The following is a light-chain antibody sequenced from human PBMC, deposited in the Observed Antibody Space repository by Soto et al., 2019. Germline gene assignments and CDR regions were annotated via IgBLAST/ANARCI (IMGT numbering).Light chain of an antibody. Sequence: DIVMTQSPLSLPVTPGEPDSISCRSSQSILHSNGYNYLDWYRQKPGQSPQLLIYLRSNRASGVPDRFSGSVSGTDFTLKISCVEAQDVGVYYCMQSRQSPCTFVQGTKFEI. V-gene: IGKV2-28*01. CDR2: LRS. CDR3: MQSRQSPCT. J-gene: IGKJ1*01. CDR1: QSILHSNGYNY.